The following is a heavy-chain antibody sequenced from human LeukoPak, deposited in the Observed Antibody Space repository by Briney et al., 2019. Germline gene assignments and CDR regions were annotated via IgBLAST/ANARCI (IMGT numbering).Heavy chain of an antibody. CDR3: ARPGDSPFDH. Sequence: GGSLRLSCTVSGFTFSSSPMHWLRQAPGQGLEWVATISYDGNSEYYRDSVKGRFAVSRVNSKNTLYLQMQSLRHEDTAVYFCARPGDSPFDHWGQGTLVTVSS. J-gene: IGHJ4*02. CDR1: GFTFSSSP. V-gene: IGHV3-30*09. D-gene: IGHD5-18*01. CDR2: ISYDGNSE.